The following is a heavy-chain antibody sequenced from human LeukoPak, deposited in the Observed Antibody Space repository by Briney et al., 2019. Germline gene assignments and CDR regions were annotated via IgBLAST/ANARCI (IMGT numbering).Heavy chain of an antibody. J-gene: IGHJ6*03. CDR3: ARVQVLKGPNYYMDV. CDR1: GGSISSYY. CDR2: IYYSGST. Sequence: SETLSRACTVSGGSISSYYWSWIRQPPRKGLEWIGYIYYSGSTNYNPSLKSRVTISVDTSKNQFSLKLSSVTAADTAVYYCARVQVLKGPNYYMDVWGKGTTVTVSS. V-gene: IGHV4-59*01.